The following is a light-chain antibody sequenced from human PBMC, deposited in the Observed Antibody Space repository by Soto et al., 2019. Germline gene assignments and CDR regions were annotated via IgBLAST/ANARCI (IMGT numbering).Light chain of an antibody. J-gene: IGKJ2*03. CDR1: HSINRA. Sequence: IQVTQSPSSLSASVGDRVTVTCRASHSINRALPWYQHRPGEAPNLLISRASSLQSGVPSRFSGSGFGTDFTLTISSLQREDVATYYCQQSHITQYSFGQGTTVEIK. V-gene: IGKV1-39*01. CDR2: RAS. CDR3: QQSHITQYS.